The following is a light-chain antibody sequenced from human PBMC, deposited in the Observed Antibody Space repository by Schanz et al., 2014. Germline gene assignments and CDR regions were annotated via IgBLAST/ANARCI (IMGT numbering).Light chain of an antibody. CDR2: EGS. V-gene: IGLV2-11*01. CDR3: SSYTGSGTLWV. CDR1: SSDVGGYNY. Sequence: QSALTQPRSVSGSPGQSVTISCTGTSSDVGGYNYVSWYQQHPGKAPKLMIYEGSKRPSGVSNRFSGSKSGNTASLTISGLQAEEEADYYCSSYTGSGTLWVFGGGTKLTVL. J-gene: IGLJ3*02.